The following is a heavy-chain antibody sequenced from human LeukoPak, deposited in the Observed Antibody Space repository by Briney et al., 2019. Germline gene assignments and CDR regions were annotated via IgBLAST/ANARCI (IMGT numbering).Heavy chain of an antibody. D-gene: IGHD7-27*01. V-gene: IGHV5-51*01. CDR1: GYSFASYS. CDR3: ARRVGTQYYFDY. Sequence: GESLKISCKGSGYSFASYSIGWVRQMPGKGLEWIGIIYPDGSDPRYSPSFQGQVTISADKSISTAYLQWSSLKASDTAMYYCARRVGTQYYFDYWGQGTLVTVSS. J-gene: IGHJ4*02. CDR2: IYPDGSDP.